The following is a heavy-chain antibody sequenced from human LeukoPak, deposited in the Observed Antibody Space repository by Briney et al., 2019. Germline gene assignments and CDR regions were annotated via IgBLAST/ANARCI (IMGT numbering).Heavy chain of an antibody. V-gene: IGHV1-2*02. D-gene: IGHD1-26*01. CDR1: GYTFNGHY. CDR2: INPNSGDT. CDR3: ARVMWGATAFGY. J-gene: IGHJ4*02. Sequence: ASVKVSCKASGYTFNGHYMHWVRQAPGQGPEWMGWINPNSGDTNYAQKFQGRVTLTTDTSISTAYMELSRLRSDDTAVYYCARVMWGATAFGYWGQGTLVAVSS.